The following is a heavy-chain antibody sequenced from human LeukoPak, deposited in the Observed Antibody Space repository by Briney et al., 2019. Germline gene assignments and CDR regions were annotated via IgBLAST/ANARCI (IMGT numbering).Heavy chain of an antibody. Sequence: SQTLSLTCTVSGGSISSGSYYWSWIRQPPGKGLEWIGRIYTSGSTNYNPSLKSRVTISVDTSKNQFSLKLSSVTAADTAVYYCAREGYYGSGSYPDYWGQGTLVTVPS. CDR1: GGSISSGSYY. CDR3: AREGYYGSGSYPDY. V-gene: IGHV4-61*02. D-gene: IGHD3-10*01. J-gene: IGHJ4*02. CDR2: IYTSGST.